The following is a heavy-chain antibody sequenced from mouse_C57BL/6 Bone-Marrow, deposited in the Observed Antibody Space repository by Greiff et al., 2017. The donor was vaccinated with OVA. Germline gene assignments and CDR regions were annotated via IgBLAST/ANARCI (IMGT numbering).Heavy chain of an antibody. V-gene: IGHV5-4*01. CDR2: ISDGGSYT. Sequence: DVQLVESGGGLVKPGGSLKLSCAASGFTFSSYAMSWVRQTPEKRLEWVATISDGGSYTYYPDNVKGRFTISRDNAKNNLYLQMSHLKSEDTAMYYCARASDSSGYYAMDYWGQGTSVTVSS. J-gene: IGHJ4*01. CDR1: GFTFSSYA. CDR3: ARASDSSGYYAMDY. D-gene: IGHD3-2*02.